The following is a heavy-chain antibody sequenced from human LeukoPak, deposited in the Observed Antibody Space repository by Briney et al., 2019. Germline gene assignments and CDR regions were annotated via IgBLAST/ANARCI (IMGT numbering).Heavy chain of an antibody. D-gene: IGHD3-3*01. V-gene: IGHV1-2*04. CDR3: ARVRSYDFWGAFDI. Sequence: GASVKVSCKASGYTFTGYYMHWVRQAPGQGLEWMGWINPNSGGTNYAQKFQGWVTMTRDTSISTAYMELSRLRSDDTAVYYCARVRSYDFWGAFDIWGQGTMVTVSS. CDR1: GYTFTGYY. CDR2: INPNSGGT. J-gene: IGHJ3*02.